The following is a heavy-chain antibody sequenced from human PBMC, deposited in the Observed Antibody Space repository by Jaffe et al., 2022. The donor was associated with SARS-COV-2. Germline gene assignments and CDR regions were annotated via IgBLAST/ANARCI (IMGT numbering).Heavy chain of an antibody. CDR3: AKSLEY. CDR1: GFTFSNYW. J-gene: IGHJ4*02. CDR2: INSDGSST. Sequence: EVQLAESGGGLVQTGGSLRLSCAASGFTFSNYWMYWVRQAPGKGLVWVSHINSDGSSTSYADSVKGRFTISRDNAKNTLYLQMNSLRAEDTAVYYCAKSLEYWGQGTLVTVSS. V-gene: IGHV3-74*01.